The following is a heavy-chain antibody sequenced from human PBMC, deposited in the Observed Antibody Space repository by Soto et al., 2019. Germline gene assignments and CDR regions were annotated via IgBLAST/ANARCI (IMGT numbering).Heavy chain of an antibody. Sequence: EVQLLESGGGLVQPGGSLKLSCVASGHTFHNYAMSWVRQAPWKGLEWVSGSSGSGGSTYYADSVRGRFTISRDDSKNTLFLQMNSLRDEDTAVYYCAKVSRGIGVVPAALNWGQGTLVTVSS. V-gene: IGHV3-23*01. CDR1: GHTFHNYA. CDR3: AKVSRGIGVVPAALN. CDR2: SSGSGGST. D-gene: IGHD2-2*01. J-gene: IGHJ4*02.